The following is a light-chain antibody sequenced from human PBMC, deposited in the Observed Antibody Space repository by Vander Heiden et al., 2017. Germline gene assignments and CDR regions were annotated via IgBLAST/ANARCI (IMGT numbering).Light chain of an antibody. Sequence: DIQMTQSPSSLSASVGDRVTITCRASQSISSYLNWYQQKPGKAPKLLIYAASSLQRGVPSRFSGSGSGTDFTLTISSLQPEDFATYYCQQSYGTSWTFGQGTKVEIK. V-gene: IGKV1-39*01. CDR1: QSISSY. J-gene: IGKJ1*01. CDR3: QQSYGTSWT. CDR2: AAS.